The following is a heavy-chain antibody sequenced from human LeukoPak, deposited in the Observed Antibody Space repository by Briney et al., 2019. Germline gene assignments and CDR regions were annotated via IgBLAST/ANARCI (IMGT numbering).Heavy chain of an antibody. CDR3: AKDDAWLRFGE. D-gene: IGHD3-10*01. CDR2: ISGSGGST. J-gene: IGHJ4*02. V-gene: IGHV3-23*01. CDR1: GFTFSTYG. Sequence: PGGTLRLSCVASGFTFSTYGMSWVRQAPGKGLEWVSAISGSGGSTYYADSVKGRFTISRDNSKNTLYLEVISLTAEDTAVYYCAKDDAWLRFGEWSQGTLVTVSS.